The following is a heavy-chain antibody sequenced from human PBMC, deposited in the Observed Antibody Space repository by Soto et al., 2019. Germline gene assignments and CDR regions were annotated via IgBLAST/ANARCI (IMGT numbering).Heavy chain of an antibody. Sequence: LKISCKGSGYSFTTYWIGWVRQMPGKGLEWMGIIYPGDSDTRYSPSFQGQVTISADKSITTAYLQWSSLKASDTAMYYCARERDYSYGSGSYPGYSGQGTLVSVSS. D-gene: IGHD3-10*01. V-gene: IGHV5-51*01. J-gene: IGHJ4*02. CDR3: ARERDYSYGSGSYPGY. CDR2: IYPGDSDT. CDR1: GYSFTTYW.